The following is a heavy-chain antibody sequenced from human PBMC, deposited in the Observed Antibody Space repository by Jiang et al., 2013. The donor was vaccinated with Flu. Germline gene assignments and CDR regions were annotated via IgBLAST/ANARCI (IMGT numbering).Heavy chain of an antibody. CDR3: ARHLIAYDSSGSHLYYFDY. V-gene: IGHV4-39*01. D-gene: IGHD3-22*01. CDR2: IYYSGNT. Sequence: KPSETLSLTCTVSGGSISSSGYYWGWIRQPPGKGLEWIGSIYYSGNTYYKPSLRSRVTISVDTSKNQFSLKLSSVTAADTAVYYCARHLIAYDSSGSHLYYFDYWGQGTLVTVSS. CDR1: GGSISSSGYY. J-gene: IGHJ4*02.